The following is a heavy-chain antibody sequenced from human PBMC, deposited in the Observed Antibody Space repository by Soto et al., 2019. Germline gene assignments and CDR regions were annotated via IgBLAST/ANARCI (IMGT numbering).Heavy chain of an antibody. CDR1: GFTFSSYA. J-gene: IGHJ6*02. CDR3: ARGHSSSPYYYYYYGMDV. V-gene: IGHV3-30-3*01. CDR2: ISYDGSNK. D-gene: IGHD6-6*01. Sequence: PGGSLRLSCAASGFTFSSYAMHWVRQAPGEGLEWVAVISYDGSNKYYADSVKGRFTISRDNSKNTLYLQMNSLRAEDTAVYYCARGHSSSPYYYYYYGMDVWGQGTTVTVSS.